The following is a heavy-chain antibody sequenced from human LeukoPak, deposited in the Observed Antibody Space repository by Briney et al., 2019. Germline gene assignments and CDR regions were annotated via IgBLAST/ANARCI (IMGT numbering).Heavy chain of an antibody. CDR3: ATEGARYLTTRGYYFDY. D-gene: IGHD1-26*01. CDR2: IYSGGST. V-gene: IGHV3-66*01. J-gene: IGHJ4*02. Sequence: RAGGSLRLSCAASGFTVSSNYMSWVRQAPGKGLEWVSVIYSGGSTYYADSVKGRSTISRDNSKNTLYLQMNSLRAEDTAVYYCATEGARYLTTRGYYFDYWGQGTLVTVSS. CDR1: GFTVSSNY.